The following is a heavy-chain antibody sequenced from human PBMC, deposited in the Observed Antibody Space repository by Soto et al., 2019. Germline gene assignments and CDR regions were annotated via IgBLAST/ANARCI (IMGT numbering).Heavy chain of an antibody. J-gene: IGHJ6*02. V-gene: IGHV4-39*01. CDR1: GGSISSSSYY. CDR2: IYYIGST. CDR3: ARVSGSYYYGMDV. D-gene: IGHD1-26*01. Sequence: SETLSLTCTVSGGSISSSSYYWGWIRQPPGKGLEWIGSIYYIGSTYYNPSLKSRVTISVDTSKNQFSLKLSSVTAADTAVYYCARVSGSYYYGMDVWGQGTTVTVSS.